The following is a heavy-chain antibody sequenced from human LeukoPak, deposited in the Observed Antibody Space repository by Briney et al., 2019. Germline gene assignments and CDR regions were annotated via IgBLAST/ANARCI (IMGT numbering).Heavy chain of an antibody. V-gene: IGHV3-11*04. Sequence: PGGSLRLSCAASGFTFSDYYMSWIRQAPGKGLEWVSYISSSGSTIYYADSVKGRFTISRDNAKNSLYLQMNSLRAEDTAVYYCARNSIAARPYHFDYWGQGTLVTVSS. CDR3: ARNSIAARPYHFDY. CDR1: GFTFSDYY. D-gene: IGHD6-6*01. CDR2: ISSSGSTI. J-gene: IGHJ4*02.